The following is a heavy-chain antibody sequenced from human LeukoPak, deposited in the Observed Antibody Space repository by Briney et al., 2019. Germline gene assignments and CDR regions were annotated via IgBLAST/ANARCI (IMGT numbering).Heavy chain of an antibody. CDR1: GGSISSYY. V-gene: IGHV4-59*08. D-gene: IGHD3-22*01. Sequence: PSETLSLTCTVSGGSISSYYWSWIRQPPGKGLEWIGYIYYSGSTNYNPSLKSRVTISVDTSKNQFSLKLSSVTAAATSVYYCARTDDSSGYYYGPPNWFDPWGQGTLVTVSS. J-gene: IGHJ5*02. CDR3: ARTDDSSGYYYGPPNWFDP. CDR2: IYYSGST.